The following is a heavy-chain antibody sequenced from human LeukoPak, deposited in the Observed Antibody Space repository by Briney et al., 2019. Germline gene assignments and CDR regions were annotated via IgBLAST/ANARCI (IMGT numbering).Heavy chain of an antibody. CDR1: GFTFSDYY. CDR2: ISSSGSTI. V-gene: IGHV3-11*01. CDR3: ARDRRHNSSSWYYYYYYYMDV. Sequence: PGGSLRLSCAASGFTFSDYYMSWIRQAPGKGLEWVSYISSSGSTIYYADSAKGRFTISRDNTKNSLYLQMNSLRAEDTAVYYCARDRRHNSSSWYYYYYYYMDVWGKGTTVTVSS. D-gene: IGHD6-13*01. J-gene: IGHJ6*03.